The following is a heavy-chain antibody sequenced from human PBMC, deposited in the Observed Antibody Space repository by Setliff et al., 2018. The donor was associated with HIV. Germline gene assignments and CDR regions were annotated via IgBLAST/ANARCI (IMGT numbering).Heavy chain of an antibody. V-gene: IGHV3-7*03. CDR1: GFNFRNYG. CDR3: NMGHYKKSSE. J-gene: IGHJ4*02. D-gene: IGHD3-10*01. CDR2: IKADESEK. Sequence: LRLSCEASGFNFRNYGMHWVRQAPGKGPEWVANIKADESEKYYVDSVKGRFTISRDNTKYTLFLQMDRLRVEDTAVYYCNMGHYKKSSEWGQGTLVTVSS.